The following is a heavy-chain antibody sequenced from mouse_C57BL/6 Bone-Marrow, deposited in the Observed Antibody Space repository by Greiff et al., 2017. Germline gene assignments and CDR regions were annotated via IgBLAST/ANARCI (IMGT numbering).Heavy chain of an antibody. CDR1: GYTFTSYW. Sequence: VQLQQSGTVLARPGASVKMSCKTSGYTFTSYWMHWVKQRPGQGLEWIGAIYPGNSDTSYNQKFKGKAKLTAVTSASTTYMELSSLTNEDSAVYYFTSAYDYDGDYWGQGTTLTGSS. D-gene: IGHD2-4*01. CDR2: IYPGNSDT. V-gene: IGHV1-5*01. J-gene: IGHJ2*01. CDR3: TSAYDYDGDY.